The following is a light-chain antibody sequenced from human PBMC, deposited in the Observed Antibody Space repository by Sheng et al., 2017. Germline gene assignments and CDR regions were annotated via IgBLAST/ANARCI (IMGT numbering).Light chain of an antibody. V-gene: IGKV3-15*01. CDR3: QQSYTTPYS. Sequence: EIVMTQSPATLSVSPGERAIVSCRASQSVSSNLAWYQQKPGQVPSLLIYGASTRATGIPARFSGSGSGTEFTLTISSLQSEDFGIYYCQQSYTTPYSFGQGTKLGIK. J-gene: IGKJ2*03. CDR1: QSVSSN. CDR2: GAS.